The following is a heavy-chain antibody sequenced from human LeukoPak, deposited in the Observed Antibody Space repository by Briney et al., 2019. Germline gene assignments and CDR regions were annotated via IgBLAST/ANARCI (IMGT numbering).Heavy chain of an antibody. J-gene: IGHJ5*02. V-gene: IGHV4-30-2*01. CDR1: GGSISSGGYY. D-gene: IGHD3-10*01. CDR2: IYHSGST. CDR3: ARDRGLSWFDP. Sequence: SQTLSLTCTVSGGSISSGGYYWSWIRQPPGKGLEWIGYIYHSGSTYYNPSLKSRVTISVDRSKNQFSLKLSSVTAADTAVYYCARDRGLSWFDPWGQGTLVTVSS.